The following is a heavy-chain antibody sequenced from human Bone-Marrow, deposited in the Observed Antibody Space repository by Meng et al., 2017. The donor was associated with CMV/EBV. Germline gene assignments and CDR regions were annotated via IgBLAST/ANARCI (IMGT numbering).Heavy chain of an antibody. CDR2: ISAYNGNT. CDR1: GYTFTSYG. J-gene: IGHJ6*02. V-gene: IGHV1-18*01. D-gene: IGHD3-3*01. Sequence: ASVKVSCKASGYTFTSYGISWVRQAPGQGLEWMGWISAYNGNTNYAQKLQGRVTMTTDTSTSTAYMELWSLRSDDTAVYYGTRDSPPTVWSGYCNPYYRMDGWGQGTMVTVSS. CDR3: TRDSPPTVWSGYCNPYYRMDG.